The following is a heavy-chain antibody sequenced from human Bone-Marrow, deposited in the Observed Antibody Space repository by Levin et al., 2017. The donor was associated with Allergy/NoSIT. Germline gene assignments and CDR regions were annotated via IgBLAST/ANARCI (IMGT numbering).Heavy chain of an antibody. CDR1: EFTFSDFG. D-gene: IGHD6-19*01. J-gene: IGHJ4*02. V-gene: IGHV3-33*01. Sequence: SGGSLRLSCAASEFTFSDFGIHWVRQAPGKGLEWVAVIWYDGSNKYYTDSVKGRFTISRDNSKNTLYLQMDSLRAEDTAVYYCARDRYSAVAGIDWTHPLDYWGQGTLVTVSS. CDR2: IWYDGSNK. CDR3: ARDRYSAVAGIDWTHPLDY.